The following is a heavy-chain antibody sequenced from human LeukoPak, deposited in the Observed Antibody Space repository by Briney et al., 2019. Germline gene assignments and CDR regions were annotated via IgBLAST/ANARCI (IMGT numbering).Heavy chain of an antibody. D-gene: IGHD6-13*01. CDR2: INPSGGSA. J-gene: IGHJ4*02. CDR1: GYTLTSYY. V-gene: IGHV1-46*01. Sequence: ASVKVSCKASGYTLTSYYMHWVRQAPGQGLEWMGIINPSGGSASYAQEFQGRVTMTRDTSTSTVYMELSSLKSEDTAVYYCASGQLRIAAAGTQGLPTHWGQGTLVTVSS. CDR3: ASGQLRIAAAGTQGLPTH.